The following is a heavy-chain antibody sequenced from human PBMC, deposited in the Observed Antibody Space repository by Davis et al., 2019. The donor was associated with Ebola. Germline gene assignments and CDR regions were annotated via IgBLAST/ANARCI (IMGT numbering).Heavy chain of an antibody. D-gene: IGHD2-8*01. CDR3: AKFRGSNYGTYSFDY. CDR1: GFTFSNFA. J-gene: IGHJ4*02. Sequence: PGGSLRLSCAASGFTFSNFAMSWVRQAPGKGLDWVSFISNAGGTTNYADSVRGRFSISRDNSKSTLFLQMNSLSAEDTAVYFWAKFRGSNYGTYSFDYWGQGTLVTVSS. V-gene: IGHV3-23*01. CDR2: ISNAGGTT.